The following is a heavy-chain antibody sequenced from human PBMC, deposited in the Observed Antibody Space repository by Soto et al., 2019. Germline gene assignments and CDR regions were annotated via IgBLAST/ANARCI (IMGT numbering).Heavy chain of an antibody. Sequence: QDQLVQSGAEVQKPGASVKVPFKASGYTFNNYGITWVRHAPGQGLEWMGWISPYNGHTNYAQKLQGRVTMTTDTSTSTAYMELRSRRSDDKAVYYCARHRHFFDYWGQGTLVTVSS. CDR3: ARHRHFFDY. D-gene: IGHD2-21*01. CDR2: ISPYNGHT. J-gene: IGHJ4*02. V-gene: IGHV1-18*01. CDR1: GYTFNNYG.